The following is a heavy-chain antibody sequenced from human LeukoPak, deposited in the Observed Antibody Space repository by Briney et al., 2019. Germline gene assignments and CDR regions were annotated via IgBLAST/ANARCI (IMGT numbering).Heavy chain of an antibody. Sequence: GGSLRLSCAASGFTFSSYAMSWVRQAPGKGLEWVSGINWNGGSTGYADSVKGRFTISRDNAKNSLYLQMNSLRAEDTALYHCARGFNDYSDYWGQGTLVTVSS. CDR1: GFTFSSYA. CDR2: INWNGGST. CDR3: ARGFNDYSDY. J-gene: IGHJ4*02. V-gene: IGHV3-20*01.